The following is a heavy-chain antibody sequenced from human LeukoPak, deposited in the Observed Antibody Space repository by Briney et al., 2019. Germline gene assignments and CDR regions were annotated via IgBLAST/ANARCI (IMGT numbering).Heavy chain of an antibody. CDR3: ARGVGYCSSTSCYWWFDP. V-gene: IGHV3-74*01. Sequence: ARSLRLSCAASGFTVSSYWMHWVRQAAGKVLVWVSPINSYVNRTSYADSVKDRFTISRDNAKNTLYLQMNSLRAEDTAVYYCARGVGYCSSTSCYWWFDPWGQGTLVTVSS. D-gene: IGHD2-2*01. J-gene: IGHJ5*02. CDR2: INSYVNRT. CDR1: GFTVSSYW.